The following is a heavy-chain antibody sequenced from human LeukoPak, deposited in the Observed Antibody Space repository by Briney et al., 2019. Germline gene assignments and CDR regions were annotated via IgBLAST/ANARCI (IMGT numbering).Heavy chain of an antibody. CDR2: ISGSGDST. D-gene: IGHD3-22*01. V-gene: IGHV3-23*01. CDR1: GFTFSSYA. J-gene: IGHJ4*02. CDR3: ATYRRGYHDSSESYYFDY. Sequence: GGSLRLSCAASGFTFSSYAMNWVRQAPGKGLEWVSGISGSGDSTYYADSVKGRFTISRDNSKNTLYLQMNGLRAEDTAVYYCATYRRGYHDSSESYYFDYWGQGTLVTVSS.